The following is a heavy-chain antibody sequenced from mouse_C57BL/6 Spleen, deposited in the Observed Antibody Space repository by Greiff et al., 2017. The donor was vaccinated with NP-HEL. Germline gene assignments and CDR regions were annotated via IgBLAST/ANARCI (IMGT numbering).Heavy chain of an antibody. J-gene: IGHJ3*01. D-gene: IGHD3-2*02. CDR3: ARVTAQATWFAY. CDR2: IDPSDSYT. V-gene: IGHV1-50*01. CDR1: GYTFTSYW. Sequence: VQLQQSGAELVKPGASVKLSCKASGYTFTSYWMQWVKQRPGQGLEWIGEIDPSDSYTNYNQKFKGKATLTVETSSSTAYMQLSSLTSEDSAVYYCARVTAQATWFAYWGQGTLVTVSA.